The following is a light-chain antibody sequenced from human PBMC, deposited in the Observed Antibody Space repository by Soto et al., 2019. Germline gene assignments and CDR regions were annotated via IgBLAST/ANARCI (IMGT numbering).Light chain of an antibody. J-gene: IGKJ1*01. V-gene: IGKV3-20*01. CDR3: QQYGTSPAT. Sequence: EIVLTQAPGTLSCSPGERATLSGSAIHTVSSNFLAWYQHRPAQSPRLLIHGASTRATGITDRFSGSVSGTDFTLIISGLGPEDFAVYYCQQYGTSPATFGQGTKVDIK. CDR1: HTVSSNF. CDR2: GAS.